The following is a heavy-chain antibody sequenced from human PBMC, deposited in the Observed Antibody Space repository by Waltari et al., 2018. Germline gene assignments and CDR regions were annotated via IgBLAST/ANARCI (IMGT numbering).Heavy chain of an antibody. Sequence: EVQLVESGGGLIQPGGSLRLSCAASGFTVSSNYMSWVRQAPGKGLEWGSVIYSGGSTHYADSGKGRFTSSRDNSKNTVYLQMNILRAEDTAVYYCARDLSKATPYGMDVWGQGTTVTVSS. CDR3: ARDLSKATPYGMDV. CDR1: GFTVSSNY. CDR2: IYSGGST. J-gene: IGHJ6*02. V-gene: IGHV3-53*01.